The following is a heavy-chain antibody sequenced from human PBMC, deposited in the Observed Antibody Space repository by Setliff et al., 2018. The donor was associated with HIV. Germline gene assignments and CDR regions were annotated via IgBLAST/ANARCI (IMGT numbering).Heavy chain of an antibody. CDR1: GYTLTSYS. CDR2: ISGYNGNT. V-gene: IGHV1-18*01. J-gene: IGHJ4*02. CDR3: AKDRGEVPTAFFDY. Sequence: ASVKVSCKASGYTLTSYSMHWVRQAPGQGLEWMGWISGYNGNTNYAQKLQGRVTMTTDTSTTTAYMELRSLRAEDTAVYYCAKDRGEVPTAFFDYWGQGTLVTVSS. D-gene: IGHD2-2*01.